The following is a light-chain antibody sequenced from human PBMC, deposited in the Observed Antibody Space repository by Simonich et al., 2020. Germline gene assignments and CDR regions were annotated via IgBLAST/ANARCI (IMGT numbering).Light chain of an antibody. CDR3: QQRSNWPLT. CDR1: QRVSSY. J-gene: IGKJ3*01. CDR2: DAS. Sequence: EIVLTQSPATLSLSPGERATLSCRASQRVSSYLAWYQQKPGQAPRLLIYDASNMATGIPARFSGSGSWTDFTLTISSLEPEDFAVYYCQQRSNWPLTFGPGTKVDIK. V-gene: IGKV3-11*01.